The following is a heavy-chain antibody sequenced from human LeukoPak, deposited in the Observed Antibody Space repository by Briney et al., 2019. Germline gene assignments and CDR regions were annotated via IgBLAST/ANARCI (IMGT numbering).Heavy chain of an antibody. CDR3: ARDRLRIVGPAGRFDP. V-gene: IGHV4-34*01. J-gene: IGHJ5*02. Sequence: SETLSLTCAAYGGSFSGYYWSWIRQPPGKGLEWIGAIYHSGSTNYNPSLKSRLTISVDTSKNQFSLKMTSVTAADTAVYYCARDRLRIVGPAGRFDPWGQGTLVTVSS. CDR2: IYHSGST. D-gene: IGHD1-26*01. CDR1: GGSFSGYY.